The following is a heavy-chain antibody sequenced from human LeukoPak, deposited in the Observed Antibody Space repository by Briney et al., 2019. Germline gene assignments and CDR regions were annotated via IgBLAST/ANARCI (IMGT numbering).Heavy chain of an antibody. CDR2: ISSSSSYI. CDR1: GGSFSGYY. D-gene: IGHD5-24*01. CDR3: ARATDGYNAEGDY. Sequence: ETLSLTCAVYGGSFSGYYWSWIRQPPGKGLEWVSSISSSSSYIYYADSVKGRFTISRDNAKNSLYLQMNSLRAEDTAVYYCARATDGYNAEGDYWGQGTLVTVSS. V-gene: IGHV3-21*01. J-gene: IGHJ4*02.